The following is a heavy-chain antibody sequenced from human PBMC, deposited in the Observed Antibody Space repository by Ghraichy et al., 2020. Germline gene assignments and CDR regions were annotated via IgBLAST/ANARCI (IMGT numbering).Heavy chain of an antibody. J-gene: IGHJ6*02. CDR2: IRSKAYGGTT. V-gene: IGHV3-49*03. Sequence: GGSLRLSCTASGFTFGDYAMSWFRQAPGKGLEWVGFIRSKAYGGTTEYAASVKGRFTISRDDSKSIAYLQMNSLKTEDTAVYYCTGIEMATINSYYGMDVWGQGTTVTVSS. CDR1: GFTFGDYA. D-gene: IGHD5-24*01. CDR3: TGIEMATINSYYGMDV.